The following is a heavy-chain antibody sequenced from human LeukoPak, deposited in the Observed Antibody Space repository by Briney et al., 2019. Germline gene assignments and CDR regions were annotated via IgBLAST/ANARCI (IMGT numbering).Heavy chain of an antibody. Sequence: GGSLRLSCAASGFTFSSYVMNWVRQAPGKGLEWVSAISGSGGSTYYADSVKGRFTISRDNSKNTLYLQMNSLRAEDTAVYYCASCSTSCYSVDYWGQGTLVTVSS. CDR1: GFTFSSYV. J-gene: IGHJ4*02. V-gene: IGHV3-23*01. D-gene: IGHD2-2*01. CDR2: ISGSGGST. CDR3: ASCSTSCYSVDY.